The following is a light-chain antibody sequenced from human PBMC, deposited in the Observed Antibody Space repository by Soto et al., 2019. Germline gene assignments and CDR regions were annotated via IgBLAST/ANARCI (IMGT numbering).Light chain of an antibody. V-gene: IGKV1-39*01. Sequence: DIQMTQSPASLSASVVDRVTITCRASQSISSYLNWYQQKPGKAPKLLIYAASSLQSGVPSRFSGSGSGTDFTLTISSLQPEDFATYYCQQSYSTPITLGQGTRLEIK. J-gene: IGKJ5*01. CDR3: QQSYSTPIT. CDR1: QSISSY. CDR2: AAS.